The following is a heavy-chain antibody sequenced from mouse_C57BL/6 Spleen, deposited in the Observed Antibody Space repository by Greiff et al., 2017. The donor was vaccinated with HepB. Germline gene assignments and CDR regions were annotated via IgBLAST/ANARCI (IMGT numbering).Heavy chain of an antibody. CDR2: ISSGGSYT. CDR1: GFTFSSYG. D-gene: IGHD2-4*01. J-gene: IGHJ3*01. CDR3: ARQGGDDYDGFAY. V-gene: IGHV5-6*01. Sequence: EVHLVESGGDLVKPGGSLKLSCAASGFTFSSYGMSWVRQTPDKRLEWVATISSGGSYTYYPDSVKGRFTISRDNAKNTLYLQMSSLKSEDTAMYYCARQGGDDYDGFAYWGQGTLVTVSA.